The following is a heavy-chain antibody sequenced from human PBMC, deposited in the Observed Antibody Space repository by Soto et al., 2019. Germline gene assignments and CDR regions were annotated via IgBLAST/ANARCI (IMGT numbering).Heavy chain of an antibody. J-gene: IGHJ6*02. Sequence: GGSLRLSCAASGLTFSSYGMHWVRQAPGKGLEWVAVISYDGSNKYYADSVKGRFTISRDNSKNTLYLQMNSLRAEDTAVYYCAKGASSGYYYYYGMDVWGQGTTVTVSS. D-gene: IGHD3-22*01. CDR3: AKGASSGYYYYYGMDV. V-gene: IGHV3-30*18. CDR1: GLTFSSYG. CDR2: ISYDGSNK.